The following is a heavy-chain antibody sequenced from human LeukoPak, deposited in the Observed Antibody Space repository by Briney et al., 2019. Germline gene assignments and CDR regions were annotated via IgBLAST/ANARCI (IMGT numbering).Heavy chain of an antibody. CDR3: AKDGGTAMVYYYYYMDV. J-gene: IGHJ6*03. D-gene: IGHD5-18*01. CDR2: ISSSSSSI. V-gene: IGHV3-21*01. Sequence: AGGSLRLSCAASGFTFSSYSMNWVRQAPGKGLEWVSSISSSSSSIYYADSVKGRFTISRDNAKNSLYLQMNSLRAEDTAVYYCAKDGGTAMVYYYYYMDVWGKGTTVTVSS. CDR1: GFTFSSYS.